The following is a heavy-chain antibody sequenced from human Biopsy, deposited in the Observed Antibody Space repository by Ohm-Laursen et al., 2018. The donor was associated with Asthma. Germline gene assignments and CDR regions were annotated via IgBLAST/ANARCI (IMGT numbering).Heavy chain of an antibody. CDR1: GFSLSTSGVG. CDR2: TYWDADK. J-gene: IGHJ4*02. CDR3: AHFKMSTSMAFDY. D-gene: IGHD5-24*01. Sequence: TQTLTLTCSFSGFSLSTSGVGVGWIRQPPGKALGWLALTYWDADKRYSPSLKTRLTITKDTSNNQVVLTLTNVDPVDTATYYCAHFKMSTSMAFDYWGPGTVVTVSS. V-gene: IGHV2-5*02.